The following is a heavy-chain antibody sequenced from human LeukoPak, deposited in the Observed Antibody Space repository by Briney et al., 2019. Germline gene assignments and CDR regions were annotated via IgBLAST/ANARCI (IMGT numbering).Heavy chain of an antibody. V-gene: IGHV1-58*01. Sequence: SVKVSCTASGFTFTSSAVQWVRQARGQRLEWIGWIVVGSGNTNYAQKFQERVTITRDMSTSTAYMELSSLRSEDTAVYYCASGYSYGHDFDYWGQGTLVTVSS. CDR1: GFTFTSSA. CDR3: ASGYSYGHDFDY. J-gene: IGHJ4*02. CDR2: IVVGSGNT. D-gene: IGHD5-18*01.